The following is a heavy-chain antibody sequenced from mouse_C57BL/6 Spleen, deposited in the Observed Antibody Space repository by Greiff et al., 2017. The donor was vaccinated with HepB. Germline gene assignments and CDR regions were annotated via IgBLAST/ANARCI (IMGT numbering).Heavy chain of an antibody. CDR1: GFNIKNTY. CDR3: ARSRDGYYPYFDV. Sequence: VHVKQSVAELVRPGASVKLSCTASGFNIKNTYMHWVKQRPEQGLEWIGRIDPANGNTKYAPKFQGKATITADTSSNTAYLQLSSLTSEDTAIYYCARSRDGYYPYFDVWGTGTTVTVSS. V-gene: IGHV14-3*01. D-gene: IGHD2-3*01. CDR2: IDPANGNT. J-gene: IGHJ1*03.